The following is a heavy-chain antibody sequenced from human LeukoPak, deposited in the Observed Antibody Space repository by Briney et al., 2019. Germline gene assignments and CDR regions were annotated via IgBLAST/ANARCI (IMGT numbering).Heavy chain of an antibody. J-gene: IGHJ4*02. CDR2: ISSSSTTI. CDR1: GFTFSSYS. V-gene: IGHV3-48*04. CDR3: ARDELGDELPTVGENWIDLDY. D-gene: IGHD1-1*01. Sequence: GGSLRLSCAASGFTFSSYSMMWVRQAPGKGLEWVSYISSSSTTIHHAPSVKGRFTISRDNTKNSLCLQMNSERAEHTAMTVCARDELGDELPTVGENWIDLDYWGQGTLVTVSS.